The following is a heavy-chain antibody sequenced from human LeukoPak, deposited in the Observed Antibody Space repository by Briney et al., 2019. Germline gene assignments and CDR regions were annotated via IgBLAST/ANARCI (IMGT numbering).Heavy chain of an antibody. Sequence: SETLSLTCTVSGGLISSGSYYWGWIRQPPGKGLEWIGSIYYSGSTYYNPSLKSRVTISVDTSKNQFSLKLSSVTAADTAVYYCARGPWIQLWSSVYYYYYMDVWGKGTTVTVSS. J-gene: IGHJ6*03. D-gene: IGHD5-18*01. CDR3: ARGPWIQLWSSVYYYYYMDV. V-gene: IGHV4-39*01. CDR1: GGLISSGSYY. CDR2: IYYSGST.